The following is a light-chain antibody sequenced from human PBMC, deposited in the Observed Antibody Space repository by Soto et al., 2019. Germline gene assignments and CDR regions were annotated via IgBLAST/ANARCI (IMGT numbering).Light chain of an antibody. CDR1: SSDVGGYKY. J-gene: IGLJ1*01. CDR3: SSYTSSSTYV. V-gene: IGLV2-14*01. CDR2: DVS. Sequence: QSALTQPASVSKSAGQSITISCTGTSSDVGGYKYVSWYQQHPGKAPKLMIYDVSNRPSGVSNRFSGSKSGNTASLTISGLQAEDEADDYCSSYTSSSTYVFGTGTKLTVL.